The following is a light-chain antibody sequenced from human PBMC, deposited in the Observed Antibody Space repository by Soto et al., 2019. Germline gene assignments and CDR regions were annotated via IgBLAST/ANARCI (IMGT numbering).Light chain of an antibody. J-gene: IGLJ2*01. CDR2: EDS. V-gene: IGLV2-14*01. CDR1: SSDIGGYSY. Sequence: QSALTQPASVSGSPGQSITISCAGTSSDIGGYSYVSWYQHHPGKAPKLMIYEDSNRPSGVSNRFSGSKSGNTASLTISGLQAEDEADYYCRSYTHIRAVGAVFGGGTKLTVL. CDR3: RSYTHIRAVGAV.